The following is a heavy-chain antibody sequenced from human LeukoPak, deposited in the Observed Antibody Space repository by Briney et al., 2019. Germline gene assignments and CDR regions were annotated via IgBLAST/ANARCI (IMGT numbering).Heavy chain of an antibody. CDR1: GGTFSSYA. CDR2: ISAYNGNT. CDR3: ARGEEYYYGSGSLSAFDY. D-gene: IGHD3-10*01. Sequence: GSSVKVSCKASGGTFSSYAISWVRQAPGQGLGWMGWISAYNGNTNYAQKLQGRVTMTTDTSTSTAYMELRSLRSDDTAVYYCARGEEYYYGSGSLSAFDYWGQGTLVTVSS. V-gene: IGHV1-18*01. J-gene: IGHJ4*02.